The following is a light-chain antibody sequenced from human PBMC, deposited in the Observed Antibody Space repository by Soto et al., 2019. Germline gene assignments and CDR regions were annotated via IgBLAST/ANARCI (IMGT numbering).Light chain of an antibody. CDR3: QQYGTSPLT. Sequence: EIVLTQSPGTLSLSPGERATLSCRASQSVSSSYLAWYQRKPGQAPRLLIHGASTRAAGISDRFSGSGSGTDFTLTISRLEPEDFAVYFCQQYGTSPLTFGGGTKVDIK. CDR2: GAS. V-gene: IGKV3-20*01. J-gene: IGKJ4*01. CDR1: QSVSSSY.